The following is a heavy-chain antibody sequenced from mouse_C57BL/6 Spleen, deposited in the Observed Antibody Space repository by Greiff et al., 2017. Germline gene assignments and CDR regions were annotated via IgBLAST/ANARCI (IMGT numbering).Heavy chain of an antibody. CDR2: IWRGGST. J-gene: IGHJ4*01. V-gene: IGHV2-5*01. CDR1: GFSLTSYG. D-gene: IGHD2-4*01. CDR3: ARGDYDGYYAMDY. Sequence: VKLVESGPGLVQPSQSLSITCTVSGFSLTSYGVHWVRQSPGKGLEWLGVIWRGGSTDYNAAFMSRLSITKDNSKSQVFFKMNSLQADDTAIYYCARGDYDGYYAMDYWGQGTSVTVSS.